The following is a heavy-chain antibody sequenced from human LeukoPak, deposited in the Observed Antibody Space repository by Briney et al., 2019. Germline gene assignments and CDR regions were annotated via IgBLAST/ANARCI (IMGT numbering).Heavy chain of an antibody. J-gene: IGHJ4*02. CDR1: GYSISSGYY. V-gene: IGHV4-38-2*02. CDR3: ARDDRDWALPY. CDR2: IYHSGST. D-gene: IGHD3-9*01. Sequence: SETLSLTCTVSGYSISSGYYWGWIRQPPGKGLEWIGSIYHSGSTYYNPSLKSRITISVDTSKNHFSLQLSSVTAADTAVYYCARDDRDWALPYWGQGTLVTVSS.